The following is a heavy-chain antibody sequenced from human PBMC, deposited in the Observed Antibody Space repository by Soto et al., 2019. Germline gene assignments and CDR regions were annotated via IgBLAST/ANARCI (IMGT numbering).Heavy chain of an antibody. CDR1: GFTFSIYA. J-gene: IGHJ6*02. D-gene: IGHD6-13*01. CDR3: ARDLRVHSSSWSCGMDV. V-gene: IGHV3-30-3*01. Sequence: SCAASGFTFSIYAMHCVLQSPCNWLEWVAVISYDGSNKYYADSVRGRFTISRDNSKNTPYLQMNSLRAEDTAVYYCARDLRVHSSSWSCGMDVWGQGTTVTVSS. CDR2: ISYDGSNK.